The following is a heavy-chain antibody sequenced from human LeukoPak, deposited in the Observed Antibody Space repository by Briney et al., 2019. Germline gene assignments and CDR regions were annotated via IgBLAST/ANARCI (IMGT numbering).Heavy chain of an antibody. J-gene: IGHJ4*02. CDR2: ISGSGGST. D-gene: IGHD3-22*01. CDR3: ARDGASFDSSDY. V-gene: IGHV3-23*01. CDR1: GFTFSSYS. Sequence: GGSLRLSCAAPGFTFSSYSMNWVRQAPGKGLEWVSAISGSGGSTYYADSVKGRFTISRDNSKNTLYLQMNSLRAEDTAVYYCARDGASFDSSDYWGQGTLVTVSS.